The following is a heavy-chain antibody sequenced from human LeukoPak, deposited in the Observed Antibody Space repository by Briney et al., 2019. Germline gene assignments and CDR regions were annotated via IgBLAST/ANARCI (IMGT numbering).Heavy chain of an antibody. J-gene: IGHJ4*02. Sequence: GESLKISCKGSGYSFTSYWIGWVRQMPGKGLEWMGIIYRSDSDTRYSPSFQGKVTISADKSISTAYLQWSSLKASDTAMYYCARVGYYDSSGYYYAKVNLPFDYWGQGTLDTVSS. V-gene: IGHV5-51*01. CDR2: IYRSDSDT. D-gene: IGHD3-22*01. CDR3: ARVGYYDSSGYYYAKVNLPFDY. CDR1: GYSFTSYW.